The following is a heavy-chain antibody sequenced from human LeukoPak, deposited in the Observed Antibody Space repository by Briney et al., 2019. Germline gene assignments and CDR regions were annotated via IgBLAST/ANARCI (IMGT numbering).Heavy chain of an antibody. D-gene: IGHD3-10*01. CDR2: IYTSGTT. J-gene: IGHJ4*02. CDR1: GGSISSGNYY. Sequence: SETLSLTCTVSGGSISSGNYYWGWVRQPPGKGLEWIGRIYTSGTTNYNPSLKSRVTISIDTSKNQFSLKLSSVTAADTAVYYCARGLWFGDENPPYFDYWGQGTLVTVSS. V-gene: IGHV4-61*02. CDR3: ARGLWFGDENPPYFDY.